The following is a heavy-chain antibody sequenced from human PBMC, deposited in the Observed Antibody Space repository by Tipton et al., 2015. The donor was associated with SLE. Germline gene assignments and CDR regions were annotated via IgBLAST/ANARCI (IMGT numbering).Heavy chain of an antibody. CDR1: GGSFSGDY. CDR2: INHSGST. J-gene: IGHJ6*03. Sequence: TLSLTCAVYGGSFSGDYWSCIRQPPGKGLEWIGEINHSGSTKYNPSLKSRVTISVDTSKNQFSLKLSSVTAADTAVYYCARGLGTYSSGWRYYYYYMDVWGKLTTVTVSS. CDR3: ARGLGTYSSGWRYYYYYMDV. V-gene: IGHV4-34*01. D-gene: IGHD6-19*01.